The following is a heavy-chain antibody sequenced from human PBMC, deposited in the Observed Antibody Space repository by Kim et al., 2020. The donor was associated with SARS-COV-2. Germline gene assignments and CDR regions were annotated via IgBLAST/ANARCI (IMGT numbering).Heavy chain of an antibody. V-gene: IGHV1-3*01. CDR1: GYTFTSYA. CDR2: INAGNSNT. Sequence: ASVKVSCKASGYTFTSYAMHWVRQAPGQRLEWMGWINAGNSNTTYSQKFHGRVTITRDTSASKAYMELSSLRSEETALYYCARDPLTMVRGVNIWFDPWGQGTLDTVYS. CDR3: ARDPLTMVRGVNIWFDP. D-gene: IGHD3-10*01. J-gene: IGHJ5*02.